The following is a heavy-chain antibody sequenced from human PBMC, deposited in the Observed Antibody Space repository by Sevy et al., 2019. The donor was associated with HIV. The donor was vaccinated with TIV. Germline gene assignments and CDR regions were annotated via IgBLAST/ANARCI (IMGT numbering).Heavy chain of an antibody. J-gene: IGHJ4*02. CDR1: GFTFSSYS. D-gene: IGHD6-13*01. CDR2: ISSSSSYI. Sequence: GGSLRLSCAASGFTFSSYSMNWVRQAPGKGLEWVSSISSSSSYIYYADSVKGRFTISRDNAKNSLYLQMNSLRAEDTAVYYCAVVRAAAGTVEGLDYWGQGTLVTVSS. V-gene: IGHV3-21*01. CDR3: AVVRAAAGTVEGLDY.